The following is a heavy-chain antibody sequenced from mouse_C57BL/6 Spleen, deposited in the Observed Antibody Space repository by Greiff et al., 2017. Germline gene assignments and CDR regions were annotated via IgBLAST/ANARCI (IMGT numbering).Heavy chain of an antibody. V-gene: IGHV3-6*01. CDR3: ARADYYYDYDYWFAY. CDR1: GYSITSGYY. Sequence: ESGPGLVKPSQSLSLTCSVTGYSITSGYYWNWIRQFPGNKLEWMGYISYDGSNNYNPSLKNRISITRDTSKNQFFLKLNSVTTEDTATYYCARADYYYDYDYWFAYWGQGTLVTVSA. J-gene: IGHJ3*01. CDR2: ISYDGSN. D-gene: IGHD2-4*01.